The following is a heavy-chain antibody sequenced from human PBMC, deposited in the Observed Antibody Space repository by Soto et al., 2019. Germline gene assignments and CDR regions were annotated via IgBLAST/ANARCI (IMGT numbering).Heavy chain of an antibody. J-gene: IGHJ5*02. Sequence: SETLSLTCTVSGGSISSSTYYWGWMRQPPGKGLEWIGSFFIGGNTYYNPSLKSRVAISVDTSKNQFSLKLSSVSAADTAIYYCARSNSGYYKWFDPWGQGTLVTVSS. CDR3: ARSNSGYYKWFDP. CDR1: GGSISSSTYY. CDR2: FFIGGNT. D-gene: IGHD3-22*01. V-gene: IGHV4-39*01.